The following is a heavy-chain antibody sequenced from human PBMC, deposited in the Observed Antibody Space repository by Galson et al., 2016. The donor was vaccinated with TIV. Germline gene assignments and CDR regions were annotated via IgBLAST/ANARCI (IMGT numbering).Heavy chain of an antibody. CDR3: ARSWSVVAPNWVDP. CDR2: INPDSGNT. Sequence: SVKVSCKASGYTFTSYHINWVRQATGQGLEWMGWINPDSGNTGYVQKFQGRVTMTRNISASTVYMELSSLTSEVTAVYYCARSWSVVAPNWVDPWGQGTLVTVSS. J-gene: IGHJ5*02. V-gene: IGHV1-8*02. CDR1: GYTFTSYH. D-gene: IGHD2-2*01.